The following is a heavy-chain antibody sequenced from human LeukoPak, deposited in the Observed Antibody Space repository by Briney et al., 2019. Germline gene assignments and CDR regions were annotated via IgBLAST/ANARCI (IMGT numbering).Heavy chain of an antibody. Sequence: SETLSLTCAVYGGSFSGYYWSWTRQPPGKGLEWIGEINHSGSTNYNPSLKSRVTISVDTSKNQFSLKLSSVTAADTAVYYCARDLLGTRAWYFDLWGRGTLVTVSS. CDR2: INHSGST. V-gene: IGHV4-34*01. CDR1: GGSFSGYY. CDR3: ARDLLGTRAWYFDL. D-gene: IGHD7-27*01. J-gene: IGHJ2*01.